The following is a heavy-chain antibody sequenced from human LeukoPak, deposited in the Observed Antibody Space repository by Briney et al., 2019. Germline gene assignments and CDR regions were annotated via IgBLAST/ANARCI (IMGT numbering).Heavy chain of an antibody. V-gene: IGHV4-34*01. CDR2: INHSGST. D-gene: IGHD3-22*01. J-gene: IGHJ4*02. Sequence: PSETLSLTCAVYGGSFSGYYWSWIRQPPGKGLGWIGEINHSGSTNYNPSLKSRVTISVDTSKNQFSLKLSSVTAADTAVYYCARNDYYDSWDFIDYWGQGTLVTVSS. CDR1: GGSFSGYY. CDR3: ARNDYYDSWDFIDY.